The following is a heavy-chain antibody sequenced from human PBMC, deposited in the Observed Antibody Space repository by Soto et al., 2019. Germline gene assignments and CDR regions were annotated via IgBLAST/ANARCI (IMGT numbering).Heavy chain of an antibody. Sequence: SETLSLTCTVSGGSISSGTSYWSWIRQRPGKGPEWIGYIFYSGSFYYTPSLRGRVMVLADTSKNQFTLRLSSVTAEDTAVYYCARDTDGLHYWGQGTLVTVSS. CDR2: IFYSGSF. J-gene: IGHJ4*02. V-gene: IGHV4-31*03. CDR3: ARDTDGLHY. CDR1: GGSISSGTSY.